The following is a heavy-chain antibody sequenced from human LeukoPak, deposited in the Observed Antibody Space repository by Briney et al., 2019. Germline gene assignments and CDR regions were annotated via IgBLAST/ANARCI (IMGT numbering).Heavy chain of an antibody. D-gene: IGHD7-27*01. V-gene: IGHV1-8*01. Sequence: ASVKVSCKASGYTFTSYDINWVRQATGQGLEWMGWMNPNSGNTGYAQKFQGRVTVTRNTSISTAYIELSSLRSEDTAVYYGAIETGVDAFDIWGQGTMVTVSS. CDR3: AIETGVDAFDI. J-gene: IGHJ3*02. CDR2: MNPNSGNT. CDR1: GYTFTSYD.